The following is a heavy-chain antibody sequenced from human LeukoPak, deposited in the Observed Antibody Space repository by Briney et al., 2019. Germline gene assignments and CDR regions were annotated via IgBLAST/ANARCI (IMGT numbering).Heavy chain of an antibody. D-gene: IGHD6-13*01. V-gene: IGHV3-33*08. Sequence: GGSLRLSCAASGFTFSNAWMGWVRQAPGKGLEWVAVIWYDGSNKYYADSVKGRFTISRDNSKNTLYLQMNSLRAEDTAVYYCARGIAAAIRYWGQGTLVTVSS. J-gene: IGHJ4*02. CDR3: ARGIAAAIRY. CDR1: GFTFSNAW. CDR2: IWYDGSNK.